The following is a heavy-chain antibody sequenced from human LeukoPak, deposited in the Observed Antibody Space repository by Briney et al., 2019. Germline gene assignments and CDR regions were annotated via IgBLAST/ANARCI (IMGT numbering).Heavy chain of an antibody. D-gene: IGHD3-16*01. CDR3: ARGGAMADFDY. V-gene: IGHV3-21*01. J-gene: IGHJ4*02. CDR2: ISSSSSYI. CDR1: GFTFSSYS. Sequence: GGSLRLSCAASGFTFSSYSMNWVRQAPGKGLEWVSSISSSSSYIYYADSVKGRFTISRDNANNSLYLQMNSLRAEDTAVYYCARGGAMADFDYWGQGTLVTVSS.